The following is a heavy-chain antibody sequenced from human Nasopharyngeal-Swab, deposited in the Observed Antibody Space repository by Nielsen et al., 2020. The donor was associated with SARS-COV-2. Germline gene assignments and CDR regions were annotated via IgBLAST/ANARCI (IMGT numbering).Heavy chain of an antibody. CDR2: IIPIFGTA. Sequence: SGKVSCKASGGTFSSYAISWVRQAPGQGLEWMGGIIPIFGTANYAQKFQGRVTITADESTSTAYMELSSLRSEDTAVYYCARERWELRYYGMDVWGQGTTVTVSS. J-gene: IGHJ6*02. V-gene: IGHV1-69*13. D-gene: IGHD1-26*01. CDR3: ARERWELRYYGMDV. CDR1: GGTFSSYA.